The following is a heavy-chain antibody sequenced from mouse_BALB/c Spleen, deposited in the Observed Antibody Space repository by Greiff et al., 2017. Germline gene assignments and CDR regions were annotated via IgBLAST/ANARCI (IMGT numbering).Heavy chain of an antibody. D-gene: IGHD6-1*02. V-gene: IGHV1S135*01. CDR1: GYSFTSYY. J-gene: IGHJ2*01. Sequence: VQLQQSGPELMKPGASVKISCKASGYSFTSYYMHWVKQSHGKSLEWIGYIDPFNGGTSYNQKFKGKATLTVDKSSSTAYMHLSSLTSEDSAVYYCARKKANGDYWGQGTTLTVSS. CDR2: IDPFNGGT. CDR3: ARKKANGDY.